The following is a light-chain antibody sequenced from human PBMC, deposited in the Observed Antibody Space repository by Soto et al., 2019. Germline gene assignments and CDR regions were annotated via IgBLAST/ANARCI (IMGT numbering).Light chain of an antibody. CDR3: QQHSNWPPWT. CDR2: DAS. V-gene: IGKV3-11*01. CDR1: QSVSSY. Sequence: EIVLTQSPATLSLSPGERATLSCRASQSVSSYLAWYQQQPRHAPTLLINDASIRATSITARFSGSGSGTEFTLPISSLVPEDFAVYYCQQHSNWPPWTFGQGTKVEIK. J-gene: IGKJ1*01.